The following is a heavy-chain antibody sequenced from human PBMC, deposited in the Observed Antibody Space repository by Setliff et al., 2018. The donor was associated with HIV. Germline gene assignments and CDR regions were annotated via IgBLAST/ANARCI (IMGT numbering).Heavy chain of an antibody. Sequence: NPSETLSLTCTVSGGSISSGSYYWSWIRQPAGKGLEWIGYIYTSGSVNYNPSLNSRVTISVDTSKNQFSLKVNSVTAADTAVYYCARSPRIGVAGEFEYWGQGTLVTVSS. D-gene: IGHD6-19*01. V-gene: IGHV4-61*09. CDR3: ARSPRIGVAGEFEY. CDR1: GGSISSGSYY. J-gene: IGHJ4*02. CDR2: IYTSGSV.